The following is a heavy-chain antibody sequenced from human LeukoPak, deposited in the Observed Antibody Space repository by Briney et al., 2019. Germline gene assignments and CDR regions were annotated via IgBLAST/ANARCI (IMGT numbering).Heavy chain of an antibody. Sequence: GASVKVSCKASGYTFTGYYMHWVRQAPGQGLEWMGWINPNSGGTNYAQKFQGRVTMTTETSTSTAYMELSSLGSDDTAVYYCVRDAYGSGKGFFDYWGQGTLVTVSS. CDR1: GYTFTGYY. CDR3: VRDAYGSGKGFFDY. D-gene: IGHD3-10*01. J-gene: IGHJ4*02. CDR2: INPNSGGT. V-gene: IGHV1-2*02.